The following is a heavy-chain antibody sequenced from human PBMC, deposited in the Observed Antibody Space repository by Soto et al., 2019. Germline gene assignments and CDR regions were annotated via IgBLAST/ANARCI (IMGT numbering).Heavy chain of an antibody. J-gene: IGHJ5*02. D-gene: IGHD2-2*01. CDR1: GASLNIGGYY. CDR3: ARDGSRTANRIDP. V-gene: IGHV4-31*03. Sequence: QVHLQESGPGLVKPSQTLSLPCTVSGASLNIGGYYWRWIRQQPGQGLEWLGYIYSTGTTYYNPSLKSRLTISADTSKNQCCLRLSAVTAADTAVYFCARDGSRTANRIDPWGQGTLVTVSS. CDR2: IYSTGTT.